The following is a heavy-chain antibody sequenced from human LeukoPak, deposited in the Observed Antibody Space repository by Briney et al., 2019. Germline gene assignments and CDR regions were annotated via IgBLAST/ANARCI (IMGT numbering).Heavy chain of an antibody. CDR3: ARADAIAAAGTRFGDY. V-gene: IGHV1-18*01. D-gene: IGHD6-13*01. CDR2: ISAYNGNT. J-gene: IGHJ4*02. CDR1: GYTFTSYG. Sequence: ASVKVSCKASGYTFTSYGISWVRQAPGQGLEWMGWISAYNGNTNYAQKLQGRVTMTTDTSTSTAYMELRSLRSDDTAVYYCARADAIAAAGTRFGDYWGQGTLVTVSS.